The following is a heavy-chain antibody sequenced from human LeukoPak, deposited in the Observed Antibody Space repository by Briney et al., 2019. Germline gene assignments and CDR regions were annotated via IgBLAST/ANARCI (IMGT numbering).Heavy chain of an antibody. Sequence: GGSLRLSCAASGFTFSSYAMSWVRQAPGKGLEWVSAISGSGDSTYNADSVKGRFTISRDNSKNTVYLQMGSLRGEDMAVYYCTRDGGSFCDFDYWGQGALVTVSS. CDR1: GFTFSSYA. CDR3: TRDGGSFCDFDY. D-gene: IGHD1-26*01. J-gene: IGHJ4*02. CDR2: ISGSGDST. V-gene: IGHV3-23*01.